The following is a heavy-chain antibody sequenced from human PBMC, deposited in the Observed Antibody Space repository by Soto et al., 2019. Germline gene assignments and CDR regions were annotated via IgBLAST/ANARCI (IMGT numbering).Heavy chain of an antibody. CDR3: ARGGGSCYPACYLDY. D-gene: IGHD2-15*01. Sequence: PGGSLRLSCAASGFTFSSYAMSWVRQAPGKGLEWVSTISGTGGSTYYPDSVKGRFTISRDNSKNTVYLQMNSLRAEDAAVYYCARGGGSCYPACYLDYWGQGTLVTVSS. CDR2: ISGTGGST. J-gene: IGHJ4*02. CDR1: GFTFSSYA. V-gene: IGHV3-23*01.